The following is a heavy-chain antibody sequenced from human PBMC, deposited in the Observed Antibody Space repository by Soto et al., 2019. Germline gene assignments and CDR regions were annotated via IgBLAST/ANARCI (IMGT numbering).Heavy chain of an antibody. CDR3: ASVVAATVGYSYGMDV. CDR2: ISYDGSNK. V-gene: IGHV3-30*03. Sequence: QVQLVESGGGVVQPGRSLRLSCAASGFTFSSYGMHWVRQAPGKGLEWVAVISYDGSNKYYADSVKARFTISRDNSKNTLYLQMNSLRAEDTAVYYCASVVAATVGYSYGMDVWGQGTTVTVSS. J-gene: IGHJ6*02. CDR1: GFTFSSYG. D-gene: IGHD2-15*01.